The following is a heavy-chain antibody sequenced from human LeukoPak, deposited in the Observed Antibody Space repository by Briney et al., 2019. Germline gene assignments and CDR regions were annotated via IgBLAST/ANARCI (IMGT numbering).Heavy chain of an antibody. D-gene: IGHD6-19*01. Sequence: GGSLRLSCAASGFTFSTYSMHWVRQAPGKGLEWVSSISTGGSYIYSADSVKGRFTISRDNAKNSLYLQLNSLRAEDTAVYYCARVQRGIAVALDYWGQGTLATVSS. CDR1: GFTFSTYS. CDR3: ARVQRGIAVALDY. CDR2: ISTGGSYI. J-gene: IGHJ4*02. V-gene: IGHV3-21*01.